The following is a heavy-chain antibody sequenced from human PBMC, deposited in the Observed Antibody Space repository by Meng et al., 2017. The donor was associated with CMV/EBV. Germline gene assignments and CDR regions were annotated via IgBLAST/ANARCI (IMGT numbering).Heavy chain of an antibody. V-gene: IGHV1-69*05. D-gene: IGHD2-2*01. Sequence: SAKVSCKASGGTFSSYAISWVRQALGQGLEWMGGSIPIFGTANYAQKFQGRVTITTDEPTSTAYMELSSLGSDDTAVYYCARTRIEVEPDGRKIKYYNYGIDVWGQGTTVTVSS. CDR1: GGTFSSYA. CDR2: SIPIFGTA. J-gene: IGHJ6*02. CDR3: ARTRIEVEPDGRKIKYYNYGIDV.